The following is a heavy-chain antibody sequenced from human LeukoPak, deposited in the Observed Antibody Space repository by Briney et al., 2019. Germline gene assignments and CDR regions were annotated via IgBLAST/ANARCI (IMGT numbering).Heavy chain of an antibody. CDR3: SRGGSYYRAMM. J-gene: IGHJ3*01. CDR1: GDSMSSHY. V-gene: IGHV4-59*11. CDR2: IYYSGAT. Sequence: PSETLSLTCSVSGDSMSSHYWSWIRQPPGKGLEWIGYIYYSGATSYNPSLKSRVIISIDTSKNQFSLNLGSVTAADTAMYYCSRGGSYYRAMMWGQGTMVAVSS. D-gene: IGHD3-10*01.